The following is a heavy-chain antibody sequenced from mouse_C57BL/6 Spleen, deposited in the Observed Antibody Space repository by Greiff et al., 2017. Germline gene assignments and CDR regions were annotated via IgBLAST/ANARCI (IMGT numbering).Heavy chain of an antibody. D-gene: IGHD2-4*01. Sequence: EVKLMESGGGLVKPGGSLKLSCAASGFTFSDYGMHWVRQAPEKGLEWVAYISSCSSTIYYAATEKGRFTISRDHAKNTLCLQMTSLRSEDTAMYYCARGGYDYQYYFGYWGQGTTRT. V-gene: IGHV5-17*01. CDR1: GFTFSDYG. CDR2: ISSCSSTI. CDR3: ARGGYDYQYYFGY. J-gene: IGHJ2*01.